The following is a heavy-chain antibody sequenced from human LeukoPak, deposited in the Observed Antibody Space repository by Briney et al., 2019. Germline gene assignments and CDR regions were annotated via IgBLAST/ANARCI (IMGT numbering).Heavy chain of an antibody. CDR1: GYTFTSYY. V-gene: IGHV1-46*01. Sequence: ASVKVSCKASGYTFTSYYMHWVRQAPGQGLEWMGIINPSGGSTSYAQKFQGRVTMTRDTSTSTVYMELSSLRSEGTAVYYCARGGVWRGYSSSWYPKPFGYWGQGTLVTVSS. D-gene: IGHD6-13*01. J-gene: IGHJ4*02. CDR2: INPSGGST. CDR3: ARGGVWRGYSSSWYPKPFGY.